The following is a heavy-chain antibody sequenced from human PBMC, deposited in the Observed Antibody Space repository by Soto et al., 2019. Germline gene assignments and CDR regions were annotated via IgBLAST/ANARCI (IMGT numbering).Heavy chain of an antibody. J-gene: IGHJ5*02. CDR3: ARPRYSSSWSQYNWFDP. CDR1: GGSFSGYY. D-gene: IGHD6-13*01. CDR2: INHSGST. V-gene: IGHV4-34*01. Sequence: SETLSLTCAVYGGSFSGYYWSWIRQPPGKGLERIGEINHSGSTNYNPSLKSRVTISVDTSKNQFSLKLSSVTAADTAVYYCARPRYSSSWSQYNWFDPWGQGTQVTVSS.